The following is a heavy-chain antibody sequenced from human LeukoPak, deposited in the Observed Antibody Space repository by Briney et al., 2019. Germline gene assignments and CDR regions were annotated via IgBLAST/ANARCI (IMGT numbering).Heavy chain of an antibody. Sequence: SETLSLTCAVYGGSFSGYYWSWIRQPPGKGLEWIGEINHSGSTNYNPSLKSRVTISVDTSKNQFSLKLSSVTAADTAVYYCARGLGAAAAPFDYWGQGTLVTVSS. J-gene: IGHJ4*02. CDR2: INHSGST. V-gene: IGHV4-34*01. CDR1: GGSFSGYY. D-gene: IGHD6-13*01. CDR3: ARGLGAAAAPFDY.